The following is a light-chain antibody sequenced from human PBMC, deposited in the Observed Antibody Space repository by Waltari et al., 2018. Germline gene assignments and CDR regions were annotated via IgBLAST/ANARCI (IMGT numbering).Light chain of an antibody. J-gene: IGKJ4*01. Sequence: DIQMTQSPSTLSASVGARVTITCRASQRISNWLAWYQQKPGKAPKPLISKASTLESGVPSRFSGSGSGTEFTLTISSLQPDDFATYYCQQYKSYSLLTCGGGTKVEIK. CDR1: QRISNW. V-gene: IGKV1-5*03. CDR2: KAS. CDR3: QQYKSYSLLT.